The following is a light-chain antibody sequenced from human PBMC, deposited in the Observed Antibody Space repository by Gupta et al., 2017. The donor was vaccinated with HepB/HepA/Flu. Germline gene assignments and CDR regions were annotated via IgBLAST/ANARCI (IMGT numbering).Light chain of an antibody. J-gene: IGKJ4*01. Sequence: DVVLTQSPDSLGVSLGERATINCKSSHSVLYSTDNRNYLGWYQQKPGQPPKLLINWASNREPGVPDRFSGSGSGTEFTLKINRLQAEDVALYYCKQYLRVPLTFGGGTKVEIK. CDR2: WAS. CDR3: KQYLRVPLT. V-gene: IGKV4-1*01. CDR1: HSVLYSTDNRNY.